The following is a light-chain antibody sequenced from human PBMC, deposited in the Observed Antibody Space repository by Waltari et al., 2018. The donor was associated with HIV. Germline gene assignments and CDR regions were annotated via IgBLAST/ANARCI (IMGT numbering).Light chain of an antibody. CDR3: QQYNNWPPWT. V-gene: IGKV3-15*01. J-gene: IGKJ1*01. CDR1: QSVSSD. CDR2: GAS. Sequence: EIVMTQSPATLSVSPGARAPLSCRASQSVSSDVAWYQQKPGQAPRHLIDGASTRATGTPARFSGSGSGTEFTLTISSLQSEDFAVYYCQQYNNWPPWTFGQGTKVEIK.